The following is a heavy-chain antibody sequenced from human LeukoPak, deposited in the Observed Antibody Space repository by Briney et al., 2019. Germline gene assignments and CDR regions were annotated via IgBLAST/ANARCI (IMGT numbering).Heavy chain of an antibody. D-gene: IGHD3-22*01. Sequence: PGGSLRLSCAASGFTVSSNCMSWVRQAPGKGLEWVSVIYSGGSTYYADSVKGRFTISRDNSKNTLYLQMNSLRAEDTAVYYCARGLVYYDSSGYLYYWGQGTLVTASS. CDR3: ARGLVYYDSSGYLYY. J-gene: IGHJ4*02. V-gene: IGHV3-53*01. CDR1: GFTVSSNC. CDR2: IYSGGST.